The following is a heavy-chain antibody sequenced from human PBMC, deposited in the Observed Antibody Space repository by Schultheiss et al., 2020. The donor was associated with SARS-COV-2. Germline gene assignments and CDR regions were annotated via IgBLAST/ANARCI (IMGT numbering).Heavy chain of an antibody. CDR3: ARDGYSSSWNINYYYGMDV. V-gene: IGHV3-33*08. CDR1: GFTFSSYE. D-gene: IGHD6-13*01. Sequence: GGSLRLSCAASGFTFSSYEMNWVRQAPGKGLEWVAVIWYDGSNKYYADSVKGRFTISRDNSKNTLYLQMNSLRAEDTAVYYCARDGYSSSWNINYYYGMDVWGQGTTVTVSS. J-gene: IGHJ6*02. CDR2: IWYDGSNK.